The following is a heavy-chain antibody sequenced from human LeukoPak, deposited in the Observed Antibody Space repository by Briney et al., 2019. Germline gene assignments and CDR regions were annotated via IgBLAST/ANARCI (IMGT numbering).Heavy chain of an antibody. J-gene: IGHJ4*02. CDR2: INAGNGNT. CDR1: GYTFTSYA. CDR3: AREGTAMGNFDY. V-gene: IGHV1-3*01. Sequence: ASVTVSCKPSGYTFTSYAMHWVRQAPGQRLEWMGWINAGNGNTKYSQKFQGRVTITRDTSASTAYMELSSLRSEDTAVYYCAREGTAMGNFDYWGQGTLVTVSS. D-gene: IGHD5-18*01.